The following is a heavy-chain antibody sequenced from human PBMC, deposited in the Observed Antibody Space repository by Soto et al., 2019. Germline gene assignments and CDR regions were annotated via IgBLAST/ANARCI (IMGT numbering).Heavy chain of an antibody. J-gene: IGHJ6*04. V-gene: IGHV5-51*01. CDR2: IYPGDSDT. CDR1: GYSFTSYW. Sequence: GESLKISCKGSGYSFTSYWIGWVRQMPGKGLEWMGIIYPGDSDTRYSPSFQGQVTISADKSISTAYLQWSSLKASDTAMYYCARRVDEGEYSSLGLMDVWGKGTTVTVSS. D-gene: IGHD6-6*01. CDR3: ARRVDEGEYSSLGLMDV.